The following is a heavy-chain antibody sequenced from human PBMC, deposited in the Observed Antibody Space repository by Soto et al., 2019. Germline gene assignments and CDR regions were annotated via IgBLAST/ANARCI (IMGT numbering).Heavy chain of an antibody. CDR3: AKDRGYDSSGYYYVPFDY. Sequence: GGSLRLSCAASGFTFSSYAMSWVRQAPGKGLEWVSAISGSGGSTYYADSVKGRFTISRDNSKNTLYLQMNSLRAEDTAVYYCAKDRGYDSSGYYYVPFDYWGQGTLVTVSS. CDR1: GFTFSSYA. J-gene: IGHJ4*02. D-gene: IGHD3-22*01. V-gene: IGHV3-23*01. CDR2: ISGSGGST.